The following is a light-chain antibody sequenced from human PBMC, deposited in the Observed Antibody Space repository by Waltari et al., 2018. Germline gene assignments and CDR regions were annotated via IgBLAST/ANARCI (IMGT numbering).Light chain of an antibody. CDR2: DAS. V-gene: IGKV3-20*01. Sequence: SCRASQSVSKYLAWYQQKPGQAPRLLIYDASIRATGIPDRSSGSGWGTDFSLTISSLEPEDFAVYYCQKYGTLPATFGQGTKVQ. J-gene: IGKJ1*01. CDR3: QKYGTLPAT. CDR1: QSVSKY.